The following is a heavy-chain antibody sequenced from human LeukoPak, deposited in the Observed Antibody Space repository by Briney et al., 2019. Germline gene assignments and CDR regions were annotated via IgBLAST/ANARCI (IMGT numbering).Heavy chain of an antibody. D-gene: IGHD5-24*01. J-gene: IGHJ4*02. V-gene: IGHV1-46*01. CDR3: SGGGDGYNCIGY. CDR2: INPGAGST. Sequence: PSLKLSCKASGYTFTNYYLHWVRHAPGQGPEWMRIINPGAGSTSCAQKYQGRVTMTRDTSTTTVYMELTSLRSEAAAVYYASGGGDGYNCIGYWGQGTLVTVSS. CDR1: GYTFTNYY.